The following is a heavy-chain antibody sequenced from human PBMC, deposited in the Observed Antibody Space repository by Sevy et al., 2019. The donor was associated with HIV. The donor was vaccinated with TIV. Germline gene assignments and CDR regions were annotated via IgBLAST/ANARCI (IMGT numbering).Heavy chain of an antibody. CDR1: GFNFISYG. Sequence: GGSLRLSCAASGFNFISYGMHWVRQAPGKGLEWVAVIWYDGSNKYMADSVKGRFTISRDNSKNTLFLQMNSLTVEDTAVYYCARETDNSARWLDPWGQGTLVTVSS. D-gene: IGHD4-4*01. CDR3: ARETDNSARWLDP. V-gene: IGHV3-33*01. J-gene: IGHJ5*02. CDR2: IWYDGSNK.